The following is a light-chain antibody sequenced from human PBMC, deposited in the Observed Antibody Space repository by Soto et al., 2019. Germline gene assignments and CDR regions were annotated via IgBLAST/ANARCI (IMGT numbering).Light chain of an antibody. J-gene: IGKJ1*01. CDR3: QQYGDSPWT. CDR1: QSVRSTY. V-gene: IGKV3-20*01. Sequence: EIVLTQSPGTLSLSPGERATLSCRASQSVRSTYLAWYQQKLGQAPRFLIYGVSSRATGIQDRFSGSGSGTDFTLTISRLEPEDFAVYFCQQYGDSPWTFGQGTKV. CDR2: GVS.